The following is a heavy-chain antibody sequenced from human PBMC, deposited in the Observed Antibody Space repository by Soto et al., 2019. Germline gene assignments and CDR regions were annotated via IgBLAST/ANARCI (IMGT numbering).Heavy chain of an antibody. J-gene: IGHJ4*02. V-gene: IGHV3-30*18. CDR3: AKDRNDFWSCYYAVQDY. D-gene: IGHD3-3*01. CDR2: ISYDGSNK. Sequence: QVQLVESGGGVVQPGRSLRLSCAASGFTFSSYGMHWVRQAPGKGLEWVAVISYDGSNKYYADSVKGRFTISRDNSKSTLYLQMNVLRAEDTAVYYCAKDRNDFWSCYYAVQDYWGQGLLVAVSS. CDR1: GFTFSSYG.